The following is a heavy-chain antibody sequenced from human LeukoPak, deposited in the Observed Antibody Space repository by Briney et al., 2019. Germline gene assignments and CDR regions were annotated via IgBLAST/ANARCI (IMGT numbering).Heavy chain of an antibody. Sequence: PGRSLRLSCAASGFTFSSYGMHWVRQAPGKGLEWVAVIWYDGSNKYYADSVKGRFTISRDNSKNTLYLQMSSLRAEDTAVYYCARDRAPYYGDYSTDYWGQGTLVTVSS. CDR2: IWYDGSNK. D-gene: IGHD4-17*01. V-gene: IGHV3-33*01. J-gene: IGHJ4*02. CDR1: GFTFSSYG. CDR3: ARDRAPYYGDYSTDY.